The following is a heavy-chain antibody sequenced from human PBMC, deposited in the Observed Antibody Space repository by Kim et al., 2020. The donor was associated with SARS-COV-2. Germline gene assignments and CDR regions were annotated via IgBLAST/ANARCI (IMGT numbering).Heavy chain of an antibody. J-gene: IGHJ4*02. V-gene: IGHV3-30-3*01. Sequence: GGSLRLSCAASGFTFSSYAMHWVRQAPGKGLEWVAVISYDGSNKYYADSVKGRFTISRDNSKNTLYLQMNSLRAEDTAVYYCARDRRVYCSGGSCYSVGYWGQGTLVTVSS. CDR3: ARDRRVYCSGGSCYSVGY. CDR1: GFTFSSYA. D-gene: IGHD2-15*01. CDR2: ISYDGSNK.